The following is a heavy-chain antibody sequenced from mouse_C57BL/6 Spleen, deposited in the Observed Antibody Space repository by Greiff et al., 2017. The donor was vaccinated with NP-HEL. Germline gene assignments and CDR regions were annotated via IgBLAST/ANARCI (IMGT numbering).Heavy chain of an antibody. CDR2: IDPSDSYT. CDR1: GYTFTSYW. Sequence: QVQLKQPGAELVMPGASVKLSCKASGYTFTSYWMHWVKQRPGQGLEWIGEIDPSDSYTNYNQKFKGKSTLTVDKSSSTAYMQLSSLTSEDSAVYYCARAGLLHYAMDYWGQGTSVTVSS. V-gene: IGHV1-69*01. J-gene: IGHJ4*01. D-gene: IGHD2-13*01. CDR3: ARAGLLHYAMDY.